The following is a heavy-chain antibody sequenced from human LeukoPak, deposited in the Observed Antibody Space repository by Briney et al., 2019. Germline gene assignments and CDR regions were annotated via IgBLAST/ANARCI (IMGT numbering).Heavy chain of an antibody. CDR2: IYYSGST. J-gene: IGHJ4*02. D-gene: IGHD3-10*01. CDR3: ASLPLYGSGSHTFDY. Sequence: SETLSLTCTVSGGSISSGGYYWSWIRQHPGKGLEWIGYIYYSGSTYYNPSLKSRVTISVDTSKNQFSLKLSSVTAADAAVYYCASLPLYGSGSHTFDYWAREPWSPSPQ. V-gene: IGHV4-31*03. CDR1: GGSISSGGYY.